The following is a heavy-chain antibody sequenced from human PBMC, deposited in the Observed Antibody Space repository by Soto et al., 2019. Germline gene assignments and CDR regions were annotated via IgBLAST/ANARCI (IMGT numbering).Heavy chain of an antibody. Sequence: TLSLTCTVSGGSISSGGYYWSWIRQHPGKGLEWIGYIYYSGSTYYNPSLKSRVTISVDTSKNQFSLKLSSVTAADTAVYYCARDRGNSRTLLFDYWGQGTLVTVPQ. CDR3: ARDRGNSRTLLFDY. CDR2: IYYSGST. J-gene: IGHJ4*02. D-gene: IGHD3-10*01. CDR1: GGSISSGGYY. V-gene: IGHV4-31*03.